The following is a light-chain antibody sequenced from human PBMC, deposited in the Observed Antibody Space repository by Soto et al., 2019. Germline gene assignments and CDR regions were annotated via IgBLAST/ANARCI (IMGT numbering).Light chain of an antibody. V-gene: IGKV1-39*01. J-gene: IGKJ4*01. Sequence: DIQMTQSPSALSASVGDRVTITCRASQSIDIYLNWYQAKPGKAPKLLIYAASTLQSEVPSRFSGSGSETDFTLTISSLQPEDFATYYCQQLNSYPRALTFGGGTKVDIK. CDR2: AAS. CDR3: QQLNSYPRALT. CDR1: QSIDIY.